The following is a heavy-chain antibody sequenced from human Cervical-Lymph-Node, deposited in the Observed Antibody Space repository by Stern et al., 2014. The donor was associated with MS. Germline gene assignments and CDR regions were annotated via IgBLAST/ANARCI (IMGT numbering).Heavy chain of an antibody. CDR2: IHTYNDNT. CDR3: ARGDNSGYRYYYHAMDV. V-gene: IGHV1-18*01. J-gene: IGHJ6*02. CDR1: GYTFTNYG. Sequence: VQLVQSGAEVKKPGASVKVSCKASGYTFTNYGISWVRQAPGQGLEWLGWIHTYNDNTDYAQKFRDRVTMTTDTSTNTAYMDLRSLRSDDTAVYYCARGDNSGYRYYYHAMDVWGQGTTVTVSS. D-gene: IGHD3-22*01.